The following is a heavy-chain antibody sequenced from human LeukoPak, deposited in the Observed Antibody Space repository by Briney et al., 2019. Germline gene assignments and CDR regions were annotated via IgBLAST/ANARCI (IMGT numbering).Heavy chain of an antibody. CDR1: GFTFSSYS. Sequence: PGGSLRLSCAASGFTFSSYSMNWVRQAPGKGLEWVSSISSSSSYIYYADSVKGRFTISGDNAKNSLYLQMNSLRAEDTAVYYCAREWDIVVVVAATKAENAFDIWGQGTMVTVSS. V-gene: IGHV3-21*01. J-gene: IGHJ3*02. D-gene: IGHD2-15*01. CDR2: ISSSSSYI. CDR3: AREWDIVVVVAATKAENAFDI.